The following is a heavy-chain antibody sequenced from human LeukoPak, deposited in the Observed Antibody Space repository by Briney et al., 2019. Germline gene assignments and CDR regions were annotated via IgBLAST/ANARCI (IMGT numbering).Heavy chain of an antibody. CDR1: GFTFDDYA. Sequence: GGSLRLSCAASGFTFDDYAMHWVRQAPGKGLEWVSGISWNSGSIGYADSVKGRFTISRDNAKNSLYLQMNSLRAEDTALYYCAKDRSPDYYDSHLDYWGQGTLVTVSS. CDR2: ISWNSGSI. D-gene: IGHD3-22*01. V-gene: IGHV3-9*01. J-gene: IGHJ4*02. CDR3: AKDRSPDYYDSHLDY.